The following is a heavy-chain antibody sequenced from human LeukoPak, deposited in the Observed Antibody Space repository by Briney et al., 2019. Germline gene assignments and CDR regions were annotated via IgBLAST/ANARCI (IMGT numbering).Heavy chain of an antibody. CDR2: IYTSGST. Sequence: PSETLSLTCTVSGGSISSYYWSWIRQPAGKGLEWIGRIYTSGSTNYNPSLKSRVTISVDTSKNQFSLKLSPVTAADTAVYYCARVSSSWSTRHDAFDIWGQGTMVTVSS. CDR3: ARVSSSWSTRHDAFDI. V-gene: IGHV4-4*07. CDR1: GGSISSYY. D-gene: IGHD6-13*01. J-gene: IGHJ3*02.